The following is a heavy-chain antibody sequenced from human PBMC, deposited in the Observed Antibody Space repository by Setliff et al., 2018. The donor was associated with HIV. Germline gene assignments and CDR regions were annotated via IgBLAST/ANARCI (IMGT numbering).Heavy chain of an antibody. Sequence: GASVKVSCKASGYTFTSYDIKWARQATGQGLEWMGIINPSDNRTYYAQKFQGRVTMTRDTSTSSVYMELRSLRSEDTAVYYCARAYYDSVWGSHRYRFYYFDYWGQGSLVTVSS. CDR1: GYTFTSYD. CDR3: ARAYYDSVWGSHRYRFYYFDY. D-gene: IGHD3-16*02. CDR2: INPSDNRT. J-gene: IGHJ4*02. V-gene: IGHV1-46*01.